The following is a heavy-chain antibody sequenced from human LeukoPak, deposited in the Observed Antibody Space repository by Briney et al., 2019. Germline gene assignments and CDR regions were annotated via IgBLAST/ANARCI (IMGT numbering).Heavy chain of an antibody. V-gene: IGHV4-39*01. CDR1: GGSISSGYHY. CDR3: ARGDSSSWSLFDY. CDR2: IYESGRT. Sequence: SETLSLTCTVSGGSISSGYHYWGWIRQPPGKGLERIGSIYESGRTHYNPSLRSRITISVDTSKNQFSLELSSVTAADTAVYYCARGDSSSWSLFDYWGQGTLVTVSS. J-gene: IGHJ4*02. D-gene: IGHD6-13*01.